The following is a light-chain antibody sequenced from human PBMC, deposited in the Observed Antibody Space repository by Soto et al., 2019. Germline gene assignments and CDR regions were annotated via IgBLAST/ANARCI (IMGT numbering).Light chain of an antibody. CDR2: DVS. V-gene: IGLV2-11*01. CDR3: CSYGGSYTWV. Sequence: HSVLTQPRSVSGSPGQSVTISCTGTSGDVGGYNFVSWYQQHPGKAPTLMIFDVSQRPSGVPDRFSGSKSGNTASLTISWLQADDEADYYCCSYGGSYTWVFGGGTKLTVL. CDR1: SGDVGGYNF. J-gene: IGLJ3*02.